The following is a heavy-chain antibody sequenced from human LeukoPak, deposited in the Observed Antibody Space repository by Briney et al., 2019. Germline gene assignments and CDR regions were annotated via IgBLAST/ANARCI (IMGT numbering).Heavy chain of an antibody. CDR1: GGSISSSTYY. J-gene: IGHJ4*02. Sequence: SETLSLTCTVSGGSISSSTYYWGWIRQPPGKGLEWIGSIYHSGSTYYNPSLKSRVTISVDTSKNQFSLKLSSVTAADTAVYYCARAEETFDYGGDSDYWGQGTLVTVSS. CDR3: ARAEETFDYGGDSDY. V-gene: IGHV4-39*07. D-gene: IGHD4-23*01. CDR2: IYHSGST.